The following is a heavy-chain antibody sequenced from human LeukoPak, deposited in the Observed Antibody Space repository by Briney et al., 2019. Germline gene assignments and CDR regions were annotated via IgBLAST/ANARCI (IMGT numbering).Heavy chain of an antibody. CDR2: VGSGGTR. Sequence: GGSLRLSCAASGFNFNIYTMSWVRQAQGKGLEWISAVGSGGTRYYADSVRGRFTISRDNSANTVSLQMDSLRADDTAMYYCAKMRGMPREAYHFDRWGQGTLVAVSS. D-gene: IGHD1-26*01. CDR1: GFNFNIYT. V-gene: IGHV3-23*01. CDR3: AKMRGMPREAYHFDR. J-gene: IGHJ4*02.